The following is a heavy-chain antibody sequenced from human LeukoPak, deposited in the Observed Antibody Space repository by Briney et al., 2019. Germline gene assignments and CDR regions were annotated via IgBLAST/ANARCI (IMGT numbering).Heavy chain of an antibody. CDR1: GFTFSSYS. J-gene: IGHJ3*02. CDR3: ARGRWLPNAFDI. D-gene: IGHD5-24*01. CDR2: IYYSGRT. Sequence: GSLRLSCAASGFTFSSYSMNWVRQPPGKGLEWIGYIYYSGRTDYNPSLKSRVTISVDTSKHQFSMKLKSVTAADTAVYFCARGRWLPNAFDIWGQGTMVTVFS. V-gene: IGHV4-59*01.